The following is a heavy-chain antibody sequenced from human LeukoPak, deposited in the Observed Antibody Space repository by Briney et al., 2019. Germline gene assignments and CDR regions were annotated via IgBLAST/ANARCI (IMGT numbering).Heavy chain of an antibody. D-gene: IGHD5-12*01. CDR2: MIQSGSS. J-gene: IGHJ4*02. CDR1: GGAFSDYY. CDR3: ARGNIVATILGGLHGTTAFDF. V-gene: IGHV4-34*01. Sequence: SETLSLTCGVSGGAFSDYYWSWIPQAPGKGLEWIGEMIQSGSSNYNPSLRSRVTISGDTSRNQFSLKLNSLTAADTAVYYCARGNIVATILGGLHGTTAFDFWGQGILVTVSS.